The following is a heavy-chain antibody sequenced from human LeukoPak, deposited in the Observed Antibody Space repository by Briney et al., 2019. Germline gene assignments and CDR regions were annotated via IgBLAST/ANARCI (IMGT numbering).Heavy chain of an antibody. Sequence: PGGSLRLSCVASGFTFVNYAMHRVRQAPGKGLEWVAVMSYDGDKKYYTDSVKGRFTLSRDNSKNTLYLQMNSLKPQDTAVYYCAREWGAAADSWGQGTLVTVSS. CDR2: MSYDGDKK. D-gene: IGHD6-13*01. V-gene: IGHV3-30-3*01. J-gene: IGHJ4*02. CDR1: GFTFVNYA. CDR3: AREWGAAADS.